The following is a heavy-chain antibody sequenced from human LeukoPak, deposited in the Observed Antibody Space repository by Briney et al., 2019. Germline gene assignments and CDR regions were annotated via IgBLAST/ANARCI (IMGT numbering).Heavy chain of an antibody. J-gene: IGHJ4*02. V-gene: IGHV3-30*02. CDR2: IRYDGSNK. Sequence: GSLRLSCAASGLTFSSYGMHWVRQAPGRGLEWVAFIRYDGSNKYYADSVKGRFTISRDNSKNTLYLQMNSLRAEDTAVYYCAKDKYYYDSSGYYWFDYWGQGTLVTVSS. CDR3: AKDKYYYDSSGYYWFDY. D-gene: IGHD3-22*01. CDR1: GLTFSSYG.